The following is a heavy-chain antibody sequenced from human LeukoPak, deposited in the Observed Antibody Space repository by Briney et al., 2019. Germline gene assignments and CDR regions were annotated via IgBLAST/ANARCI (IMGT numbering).Heavy chain of an antibody. J-gene: IGHJ4*02. D-gene: IGHD6-6*01. CDR2: ISAYNGNT. V-gene: IGHV1-18*01. CDR3: AASSIAALSPDY. CDR1: GYTFTSYG. Sequence: ASVKVSCKASGYTFTSYGISWVRQAPGQGLEWMGWISAYNGNTNYAQKLQGRVTMTTDTSTSTAYMELRSLRPDDTAVYYCAASSIAALSPDYWGQGTLVTVSS.